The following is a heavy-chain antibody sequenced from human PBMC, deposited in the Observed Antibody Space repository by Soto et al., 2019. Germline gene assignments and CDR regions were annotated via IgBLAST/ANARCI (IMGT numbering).Heavy chain of an antibody. J-gene: IGHJ6*02. CDR2: IDPSDSYT. Sequence: PGESLKISCKGSGYSFTSYWISWVRQMPGKGLEWMGRIDPSDSYTNYSPSFQGHVTISADKSISTAYLQWSSLKASDTAMYYCAIHFGVSGVDYYYYYGMDVWGQGTTVTVSS. V-gene: IGHV5-10-1*01. CDR3: AIHFGVSGVDYYYYYGMDV. D-gene: IGHD2-21*01. CDR1: GYSFTSYW.